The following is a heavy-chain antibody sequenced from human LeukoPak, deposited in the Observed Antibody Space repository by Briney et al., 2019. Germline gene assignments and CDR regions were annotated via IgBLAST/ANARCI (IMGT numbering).Heavy chain of an antibody. Sequence: SETLSLTCTVSGGSISSYYWSWIRQPPGKGLGWIGYIYYSGSTNYNPSLKSRVTISVDTSKNQFSLKLSSVTAADTAVYYCARRAYSSSAHFDYWGQGTLVTVSS. D-gene: IGHD6-6*01. CDR3: ARRAYSSSAHFDY. CDR2: IYYSGST. V-gene: IGHV4-59*01. J-gene: IGHJ4*02. CDR1: GGSISSYY.